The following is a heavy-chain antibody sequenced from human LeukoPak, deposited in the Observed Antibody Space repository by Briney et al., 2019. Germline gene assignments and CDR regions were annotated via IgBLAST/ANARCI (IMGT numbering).Heavy chain of an antibody. J-gene: IGHJ4*02. CDR2: ISAYNGNT. Sequence: GASVKVSCKASGGTFSSYAISWVRQAPGQGLEWMGWISAYNGNTNYAQKLQGRVTMTTDTSTSTAYMELRSLRSDDTAVYYCARDSWNYYDSSGYSPADYWGQGTLVTVSS. CDR1: GGTFSSYA. V-gene: IGHV1-18*01. D-gene: IGHD3-22*01. CDR3: ARDSWNYYDSSGYSPADY.